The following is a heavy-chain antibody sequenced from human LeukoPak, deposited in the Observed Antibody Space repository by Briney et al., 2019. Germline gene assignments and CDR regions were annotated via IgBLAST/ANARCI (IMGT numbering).Heavy chain of an antibody. D-gene: IGHD6-13*01. Sequence: SETLSLTCTVSGGSISSYYWSWIRQPPGKGLEWIGYIYYSGSTNYNPSLKSRVTISVDTSKNQFSLKLSSVTAADTAVYYCARHEVDSSSWYGWLYFDYWGQGTLVTVSS. J-gene: IGHJ4*02. CDR1: GGSISSYY. V-gene: IGHV4-59*08. CDR2: IYYSGST. CDR3: ARHEVDSSSWYGWLYFDY.